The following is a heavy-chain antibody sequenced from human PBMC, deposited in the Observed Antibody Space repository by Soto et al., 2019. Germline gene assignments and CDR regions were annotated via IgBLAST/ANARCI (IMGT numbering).Heavy chain of an antibody. CDR1: GFTFSIDT. Sequence: GGSLRLSCVASGFTFSIDTMNWVRQAPGKGLEWVAHISTSGATRYYADSVKGRFTISRDNAKTSLYLQMDSLRNEDTAVYYCARFFGSGFDYWGQGTLVTVSS. CDR3: ARFFGSGFDY. CDR2: ISTSGATR. V-gene: IGHV3-48*02. D-gene: IGHD6-19*01. J-gene: IGHJ4*02.